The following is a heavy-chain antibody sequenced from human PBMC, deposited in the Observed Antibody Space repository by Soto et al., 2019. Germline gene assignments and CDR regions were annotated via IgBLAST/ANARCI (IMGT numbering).Heavy chain of an antibody. Sequence: GGSLRLSCVASGFTFSNYGMHWVRQAPGKGLEWVAVISYDGSREKYVDSVKGRFTISRDDSKNMLYLQINSLRAEDTAVYYCVKVTESSGWYPYYYGMDVWGQGTTVTVSS. CDR1: GFTFSNYG. V-gene: IGHV3-30*18. J-gene: IGHJ6*02. CDR2: ISYDGSRE. D-gene: IGHD6-19*01. CDR3: VKVTESSGWYPYYYGMDV.